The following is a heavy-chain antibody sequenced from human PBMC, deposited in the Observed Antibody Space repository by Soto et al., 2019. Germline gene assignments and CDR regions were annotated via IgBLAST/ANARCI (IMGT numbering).Heavy chain of an antibody. CDR2: INSDGSST. CDR1: GFTFSSYW. Sequence: GESLRLSCAASGFTFSSYWMHWVRQAPGKGLVWVSRINSDGSSTSYADSVKGRFTISRDNAKNTLYLQMNSLRAEDTAVYYCASGDSAAAGSNYYYYGMDVWGQGTTVTVSS. J-gene: IGHJ6*02. CDR3: ASGDSAAAGSNYYYYGMDV. V-gene: IGHV3-74*01. D-gene: IGHD6-13*01.